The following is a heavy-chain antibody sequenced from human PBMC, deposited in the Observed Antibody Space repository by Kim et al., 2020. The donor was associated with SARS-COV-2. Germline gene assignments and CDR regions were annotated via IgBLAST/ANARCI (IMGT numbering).Heavy chain of an antibody. V-gene: IGHV3-30*14. Sequence: GGSLRLSCAVSGFTFSTFAVHWVRQAPGKGLEWVAFISYDGGNKYYADSVKGRFTISRDNSKNTLYLQMDSLRVDDTAVYFCARVGLGGIRGAFDIWGQG. J-gene: IGHJ3*02. CDR3: ARVGLGGIRGAFDI. CDR2: ISYDGGNK. D-gene: IGHD3-16*01. CDR1: GFTFSTFA.